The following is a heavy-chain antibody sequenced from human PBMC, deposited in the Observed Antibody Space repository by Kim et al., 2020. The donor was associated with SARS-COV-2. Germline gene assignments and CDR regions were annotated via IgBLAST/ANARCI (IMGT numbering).Heavy chain of an antibody. CDR3: ASESLPAQTYYFHY. V-gene: IGHV3-74*01. Sequence: YADSVKGRFTISRDNAKNPLYLQMNSLRVEDTAVYFCASESLPAQTYYFHYWGQGTQVTVSS. D-gene: IGHD2-2*01. J-gene: IGHJ4*02.